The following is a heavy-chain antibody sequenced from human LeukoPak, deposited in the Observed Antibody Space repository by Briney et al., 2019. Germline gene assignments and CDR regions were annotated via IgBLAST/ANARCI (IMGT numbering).Heavy chain of an antibody. D-gene: IGHD3-22*01. Sequence: SQTLSLTCTVSGGSISSGGYYWSWIRQPPGKGLKWIGYIYHSGSTYYNPSLKSRVTISVDRSKNQFSLKLSSVTAADTAVYYCARRHSSGYYVDYWGQGTLVTVSS. CDR1: GGSISSGGYY. V-gene: IGHV4-30-2*01. CDR3: ARRHSSGYYVDY. J-gene: IGHJ4*02. CDR2: IYHSGST.